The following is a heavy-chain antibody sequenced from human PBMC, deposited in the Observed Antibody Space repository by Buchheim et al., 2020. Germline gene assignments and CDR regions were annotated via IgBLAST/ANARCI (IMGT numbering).Heavy chain of an antibody. J-gene: IGHJ4*02. CDR3: ATSSGYYAKGIDY. V-gene: IGHV4-30-4*01. CDR1: GGSISSYY. CDR2: IYYSGST. D-gene: IGHD3-22*01. Sequence: QVQLQQWGAGLLKPSETLSLTCTVSGGSISSYYWSWIRQPPGKGLEWIGYIYYSGSTYYNPSLKSRVTISVDTSKNQFSLKLSSVTAADTAVYYCATSSGYYAKGIDYWGQGTL.